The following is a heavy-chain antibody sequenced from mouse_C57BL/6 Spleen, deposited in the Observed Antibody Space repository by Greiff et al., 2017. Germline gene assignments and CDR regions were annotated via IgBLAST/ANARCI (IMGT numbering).Heavy chain of an antibody. Sequence: VMLVESGGGFVQPGGSLSLSCAASGFTFTDYYMSWVRQPPGKALEWLGFIRHKANGYTTAYSASVKGRFTISRDNSPSILYLQMNALRAEDSATYYCARYNYGNSFAYWGQGTLVTVSA. CDR3: ARYNYGNSFAY. J-gene: IGHJ3*01. V-gene: IGHV7-3*01. D-gene: IGHD2-1*01. CDR1: GFTFTDYY. CDR2: IRHKANGYTT.